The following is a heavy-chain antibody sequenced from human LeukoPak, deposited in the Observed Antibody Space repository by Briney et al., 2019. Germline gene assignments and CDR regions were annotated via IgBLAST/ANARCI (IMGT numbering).Heavy chain of an antibody. Sequence: GGSLRLSCAASGFKFSSYSMNWVRQAPGKGLEWVSYISSRSGHTNYADSVKGRFTISRDNAQNSLYLQMNSLRAEDTAVYYCARVPLYSGYAYKDYWGQGTLVTVSS. CDR2: ISSRSGHT. D-gene: IGHD5-12*01. CDR3: ARVPLYSGYAYKDY. J-gene: IGHJ4*02. CDR1: GFKFSSYS. V-gene: IGHV3-21*05.